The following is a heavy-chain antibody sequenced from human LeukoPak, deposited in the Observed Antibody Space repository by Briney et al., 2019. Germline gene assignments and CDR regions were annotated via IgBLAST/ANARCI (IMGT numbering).Heavy chain of an antibody. CDR1: GYTFTNYA. J-gene: IGHJ3*02. Sequence: VASVKVSCKASGYTFTNYAIHWVRQAPGQRLEWMGWINAGIGNTKYSQKFQDRVAITRDTSASTAYMELSSLRSEDTSVYYCARTQGVYYGGNFGAFDIWGQGTMVTVSS. D-gene: IGHD4-23*01. CDR3: ARTQGVYYGGNFGAFDI. V-gene: IGHV1-3*01. CDR2: INAGIGNT.